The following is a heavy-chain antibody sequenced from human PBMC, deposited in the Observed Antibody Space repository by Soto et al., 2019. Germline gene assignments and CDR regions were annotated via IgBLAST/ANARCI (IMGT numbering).Heavy chain of an antibody. Sequence: WTWMRQPPGKRLEWIGYIHYTGRTNINPSLKSRVTMSVDTAKNQFSLKLSSVTAADTAVYYCARDLTIGGFFDPWGQGTLVTVSS. J-gene: IGHJ5*02. CDR2: IHYTGRT. CDR3: ARDLTIGGFFDP. V-gene: IGHV4-59*13. D-gene: IGHD3-10*01.